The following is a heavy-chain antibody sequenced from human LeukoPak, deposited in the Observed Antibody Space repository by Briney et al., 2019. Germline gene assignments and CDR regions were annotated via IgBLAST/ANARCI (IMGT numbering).Heavy chain of an antibody. V-gene: IGHV2-70*17. D-gene: IGHD2-15*01. Sequence: SGLTLVKPTQTLTLTCTFSGFSLSTPEMCVTWIRQPPGKALEWLARIDWDDDKFYSPSLRTRLTISKDTPKNQVVLRMTNMDPVDTGTYYCARMTPDSPSFDYWGQGALITVSS. CDR3: ARMTPDSPSFDY. CDR2: IDWDDDK. CDR1: GFSLSTPEMC. J-gene: IGHJ4*02.